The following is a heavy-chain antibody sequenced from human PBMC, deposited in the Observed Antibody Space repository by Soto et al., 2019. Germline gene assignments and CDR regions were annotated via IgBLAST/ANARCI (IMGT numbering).Heavy chain of an antibody. Sequence: QVQLVQSGAEVKKPGASVKVSCKASGYTFNTYSISWVRQAPGQGLEWMGWISGYNGDTHYAQKFQGRVTMTTDTSTSTAYMELRSLRSDDTAMYYCARGVGYSYGPNWFDPWGQGTLVTVSS. V-gene: IGHV1-18*01. J-gene: IGHJ5*02. CDR2: ISGYNGDT. CDR1: GYTFNTYS. CDR3: ARGVGYSYGPNWFDP. D-gene: IGHD5-18*01.